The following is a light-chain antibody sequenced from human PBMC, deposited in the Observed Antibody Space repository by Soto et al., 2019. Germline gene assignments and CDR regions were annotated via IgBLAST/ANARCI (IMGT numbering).Light chain of an antibody. J-gene: IGLJ1*01. CDR2: DLN. CDR3: CSHACSDDPMV. V-gene: IGLV2-8*01. Sequence: QSALTQPPSPSGSPGQSVTISCTGTSSEVGGYHCVSRYQQHPGKAPKVLIYDLNKRPSGVPDRFSGSKSGITATLTVSGLQAEHEADYYCCSHACSDDPMVFGTGTKVTVL. CDR1: SSEVGGYHC.